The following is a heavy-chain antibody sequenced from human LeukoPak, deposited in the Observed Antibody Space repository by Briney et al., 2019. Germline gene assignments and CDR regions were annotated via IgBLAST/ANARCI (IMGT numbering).Heavy chain of an antibody. V-gene: IGHV3-21*01. CDR2: ISSTSSLI. D-gene: IGHD6-19*01. Sequence: GGSLRLSCAASGFTVSNKYMSWVRQAPGKGLEWVSSISSTSSLIWYADSLKGRFTMSRDNAKNSLYLQMDSLRAEDTAVYYCARYNSGWNDYWGQGTLVTVSS. CDR1: GFTVSNKY. J-gene: IGHJ4*02. CDR3: ARYNSGWNDY.